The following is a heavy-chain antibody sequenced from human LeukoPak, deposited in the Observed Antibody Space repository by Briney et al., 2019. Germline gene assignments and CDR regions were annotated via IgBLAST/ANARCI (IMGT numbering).Heavy chain of an antibody. J-gene: IGHJ6*03. Sequence: GGSLRLSCAASGFTFSSYSMNWVRQAPGKGLEWVSTISGSGYSTYYADSVKGRFTISRDNSKNSLYLQMNSLRAEDTAVYYCARDDYMDVWGKGTTVTISS. CDR2: ISGSGYST. V-gene: IGHV3-21*01. CDR3: ARDDYMDV. CDR1: GFTFSSYS.